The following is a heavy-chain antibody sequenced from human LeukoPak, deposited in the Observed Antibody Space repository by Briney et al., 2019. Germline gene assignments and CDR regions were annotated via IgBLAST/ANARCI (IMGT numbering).Heavy chain of an antibody. V-gene: IGHV3-43*02. Sequence: PGGSLRLSCAASGFTFDDYAMHWVRQAPGKGLVWVSLISGDGGSTYYADSVKGRFTISRDNSKNSLYLQMNSLRTEDTALYYCAKDPLRGYSYGFPGYWGQGTLVTVSS. CDR3: AKDPLRGYSYGFPGY. CDR2: ISGDGGST. D-gene: IGHD5-18*01. CDR1: GFTFDDYA. J-gene: IGHJ4*02.